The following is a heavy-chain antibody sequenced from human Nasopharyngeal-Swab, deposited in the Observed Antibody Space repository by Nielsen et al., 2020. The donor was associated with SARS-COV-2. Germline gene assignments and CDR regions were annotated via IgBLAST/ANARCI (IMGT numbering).Heavy chain of an antibody. V-gene: IGHV3-13*01. J-gene: IGHJ6*03. CDR2: IGAAGGT. CDR1: GFTFSSND. CDR3: AKRVAGKYYYMDV. Sequence: GESLKISCAASGFTFSSNDMHWVRLSRGKGLEWVSAIGAAGGTYYPDSVKGRFTISRENAKNSLYLQMNSLRAEDTAIYYCAKRVAGKYYYMDVWGKGTTVTVSS. D-gene: IGHD3-10*01.